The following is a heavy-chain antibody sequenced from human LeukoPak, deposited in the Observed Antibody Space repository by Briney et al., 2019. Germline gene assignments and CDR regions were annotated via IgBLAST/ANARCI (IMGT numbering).Heavy chain of an antibody. V-gene: IGHV3-21*01. CDR3: ASYSSSWPTVDY. CDR2: ITSRRRYI. Sequence: GGALRLSPAPPGFTPSSYSMNRVRQAPGKGREWGSPITSRRRYIYYADPVKGPFTLSRDNAKNSRYLRMNRLRAEEPAVYYCASYSSSWPTVDYWGQGTLVTVSS. D-gene: IGHD6-13*01. CDR1: GFTPSSYS. J-gene: IGHJ4*02.